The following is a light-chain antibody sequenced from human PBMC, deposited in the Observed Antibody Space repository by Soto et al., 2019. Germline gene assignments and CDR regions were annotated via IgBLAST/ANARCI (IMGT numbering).Light chain of an antibody. J-gene: IGKJ1*01. Sequence: EIVLTQSPGTRSLSPGKRDTLSCRASQSVSSSYLAWYQQKPGQAPRLLIYGASSRATGFPDRFSGSGSGTDFTLTISRLEPEDFAVYYCQQYGSSPPWTFGQGTKVDIK. V-gene: IGKV3-20*01. CDR2: GAS. CDR1: QSVSSSY. CDR3: QQYGSSPPWT.